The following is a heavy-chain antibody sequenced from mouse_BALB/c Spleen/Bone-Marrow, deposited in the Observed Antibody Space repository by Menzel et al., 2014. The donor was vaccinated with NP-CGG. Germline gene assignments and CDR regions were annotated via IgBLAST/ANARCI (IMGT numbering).Heavy chain of an antibody. CDR3: ARCLTGTSAMDY. D-gene: IGHD4-1*01. CDR2: INPGSGGT. Sequence: VQLQQSGAELVRPGTSVKVSCKASGYAFTNYLIEWVKQRPGQGLEWIGVINPGSGGTNYNEKFKAKATLTADTSSSTAYMQLSSLTSDDSAVYFCARCLTGTSAMDYWGQGTSVTVSS. V-gene: IGHV1-54*01. J-gene: IGHJ4*01. CDR1: GYAFTNYL.